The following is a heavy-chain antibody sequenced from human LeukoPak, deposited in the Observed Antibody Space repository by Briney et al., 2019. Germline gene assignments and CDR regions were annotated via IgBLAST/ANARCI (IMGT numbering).Heavy chain of an antibody. Sequence: SETLSLTCTVSGGSISSSSYYWGWIRQLPGRGLEWSGSIYYSGSTYYNPSLKSRVTISVDTSKNQFSLKLSSVTAADTAVYYCARIQKGRLTIFGVATSGNYYYYMDVWGKGTTVTVSS. D-gene: IGHD3-3*01. J-gene: IGHJ6*03. CDR1: GGSISSSSYY. CDR3: ARIQKGRLTIFGVATSGNYYYYMDV. V-gene: IGHV4-39*07. CDR2: IYYSGST.